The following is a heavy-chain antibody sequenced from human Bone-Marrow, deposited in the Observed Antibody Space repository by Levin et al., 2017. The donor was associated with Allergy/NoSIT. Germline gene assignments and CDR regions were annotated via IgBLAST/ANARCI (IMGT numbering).Heavy chain of an antibody. J-gene: IGHJ6*02. CDR2: IWYDGSNK. V-gene: IGHV3-33*01. D-gene: IGHD1-26*01. CDR3: ARDFGREPLVPYSYYGLDV. Sequence: GGSLRLSCAASGFTFSTYGMHWVRQAPGKGLEWVAIIWYDGSNKFYADSVKGRFTISRDNSKNTLYLQMNSLRVEDTAVYFCARDFGREPLVPYSYYGLDVWGQGTTVTVSS. CDR1: GFTFSTYG.